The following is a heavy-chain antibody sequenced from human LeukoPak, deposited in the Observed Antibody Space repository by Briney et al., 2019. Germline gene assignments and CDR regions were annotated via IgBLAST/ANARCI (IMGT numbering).Heavy chain of an antibody. J-gene: IGHJ5*02. CDR1: GGTFSSYT. V-gene: IGHV1-69*04. CDR2: IIPIPGIA. CDR3: ARDDGYYDFWSGSRWFDP. Sequence: SVKVSCKASGGTFSSYTISWVRQAPGEGLEWMGRIIPIPGIANYAQKFQGRVTITADKSTSTAYMELSSLRSEDTAVYYCARDDGYYDFWSGSRWFDPWGQGTLVTVSS. D-gene: IGHD3-3*01.